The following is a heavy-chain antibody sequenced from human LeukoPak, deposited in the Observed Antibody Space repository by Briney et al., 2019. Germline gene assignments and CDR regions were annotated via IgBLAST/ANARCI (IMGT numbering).Heavy chain of an antibody. CDR1: GFTFSSYA. V-gene: IGHV3-23*01. D-gene: IGHD4-11*01. CDR3: TTDYSDYTFMDH. CDR2: ISGSGANT. J-gene: IGHJ4*02. Sequence: GGSLRLSCAASGFTFSSYAMSWVRQAPGKGLEWVSAISGSGANTYYADSVKGRFTISRDNSKNTLYLQMNSLRVEDTAVYYCTTDYSDYTFMDHWGQGTLVTVSS.